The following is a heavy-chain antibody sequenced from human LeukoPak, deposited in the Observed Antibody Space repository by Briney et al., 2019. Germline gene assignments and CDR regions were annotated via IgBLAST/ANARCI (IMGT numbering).Heavy chain of an antibody. CDR2: IYYSGST. Sequence: SETLSLTRTVSSASISSNYWTWIRQPPGKGLEWIGSIYYSGSTYYNPSLKSRVTISVDTSKNQFSLKLSSVTAADTAVYYCARHDPVVGATPLDYWGQGTLVTVSS. CDR3: ARHDPVVGATPLDY. CDR1: SASISSNY. J-gene: IGHJ4*02. D-gene: IGHD1-26*01. V-gene: IGHV4-59*05.